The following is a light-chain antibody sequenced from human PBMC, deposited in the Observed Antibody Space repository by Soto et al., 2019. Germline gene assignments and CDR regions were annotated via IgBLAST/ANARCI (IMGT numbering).Light chain of an antibody. CDR1: QIVGRY. Sequence: DIPMTQSPSSLSASVGDRITITCRPSQIVGRYLNWYQQKPGTAPKVLIYAATSLQSGVPSRFSGIDSGTEFSLTITSLQPEDFATYYCQQTYNPPYTFGPGTKVEI. CDR2: AAT. CDR3: QQTYNPPYT. V-gene: IGKV1-39*01. J-gene: IGKJ2*01.